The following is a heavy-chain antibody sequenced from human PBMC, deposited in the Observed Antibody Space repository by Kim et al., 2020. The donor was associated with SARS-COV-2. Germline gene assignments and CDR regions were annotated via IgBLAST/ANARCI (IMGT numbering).Heavy chain of an antibody. J-gene: IGHJ6*02. Sequence: ASVKVSCKVSGYTLTELSMHWVRQAPGKGLEWMGGFDPEDGETIYAQKFQGRVTMTEDTSTDTAYMELSSLRSEDTAVYYCATSGVRGVIITAIYYYGMDVWGQGTTVTVSS. CDR3: ATSGVRGVIITAIYYYGMDV. CDR2: FDPEDGET. CDR1: GYTLTELS. V-gene: IGHV1-24*01. D-gene: IGHD3-10*01.